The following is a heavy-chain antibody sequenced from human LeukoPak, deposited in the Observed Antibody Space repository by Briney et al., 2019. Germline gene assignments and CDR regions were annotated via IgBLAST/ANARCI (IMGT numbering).Heavy chain of an antibody. CDR1: GYTFTGYY. J-gene: IGHJ4*02. CDR2: INPNSGGT. Sequence: ASVKVSCKASGYTFTGYYMHWVRQAPGQGLEWMGWINPNSGGTNYAQKFQGRVTMTRDTSISTAYMELSRLRSDDTAVYYCAIVDSSGYYFDYWGQGTPVTVSS. D-gene: IGHD3-22*01. CDR3: AIVDSSGYYFDY. V-gene: IGHV1-2*02.